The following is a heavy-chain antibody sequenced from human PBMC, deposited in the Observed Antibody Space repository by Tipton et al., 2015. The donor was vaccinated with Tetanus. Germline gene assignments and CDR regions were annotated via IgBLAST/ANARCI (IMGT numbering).Heavy chain of an antibody. CDR3: ARGSGAMDS. CDR2: ISWKSGTI. D-gene: IGHD7-27*01. J-gene: IGHJ4*02. Sequence: SLRLSCAASGFTFDDYAMHWVRQAPGKGLEWVSGISWKSGTIGYADSVKGRFTISRDNAKNSLYLQMNSLRAEDTALYYCARGSGAMDSWGQGTLVTVSS. CDR1: GFTFDDYA. V-gene: IGHV3-9*01.